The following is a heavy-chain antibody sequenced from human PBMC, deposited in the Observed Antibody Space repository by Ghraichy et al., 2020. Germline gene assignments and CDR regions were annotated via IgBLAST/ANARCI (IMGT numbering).Heavy chain of an antibody. J-gene: IGHJ4*02. Sequence: SETLSLTCTVSGGSISSGGYYWSWIRQHPGKGLEWIGYIYYSGSTYYNPSLKSRVTISVDTSKNQFSLKLSSVTAADTAVYYCAREPVSAVPAAGIDYWGQGTLVTVSS. CDR2: IYYSGST. CDR3: AREPVSAVPAAGIDY. D-gene: IGHD2-2*01. V-gene: IGHV4-31*03. CDR1: GGSISSGGYY.